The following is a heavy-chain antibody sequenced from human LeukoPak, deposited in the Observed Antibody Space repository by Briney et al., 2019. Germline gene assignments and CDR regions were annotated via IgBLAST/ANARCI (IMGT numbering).Heavy chain of an antibody. CDR2: ISGSGGST. D-gene: IGHD3-10*01. CDR1: GFSFSSYA. J-gene: IGHJ4*02. CDR3: AKDSFTMVRGVIILAPFDY. V-gene: IGHV3-23*01. Sequence: GGSLRLSCAASGFSFSSYAMSWVSQAPGKGLEWVSAISGSGGSTYYADSVKGRFTISRNNSKNTLYLQMTSLRAEDTAVYYCAKDSFTMVRGVIILAPFDYWGQGTLVTVSS.